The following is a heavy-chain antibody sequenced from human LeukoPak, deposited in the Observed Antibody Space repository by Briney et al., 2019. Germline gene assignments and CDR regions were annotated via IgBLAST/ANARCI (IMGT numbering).Heavy chain of an antibody. CDR1: GDSISTSNSY. CDR2: IYYSGNT. J-gene: IGHJ6*03. V-gene: IGHV4-39*01. Sequence: SETLSLTCTVSGDSISTSNSYWGWIRQPPGKGLEWIGSIYYSGNTYYNASLKSRVTISVDTSKNQFSLKLSSVTAADTAVYYCASRSDWYYYYYYMDVWGKGTTVTISS. CDR3: ASRSDWYYYYYYMDV. D-gene: IGHD6-19*01.